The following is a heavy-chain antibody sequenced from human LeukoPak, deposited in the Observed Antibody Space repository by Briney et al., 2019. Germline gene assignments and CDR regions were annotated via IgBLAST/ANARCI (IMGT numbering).Heavy chain of an antibody. D-gene: IGHD6-13*01. J-gene: IGHJ4*02. Sequence: GGSLRLSCEASGITFSSYAMSWVRQAPGKGLEWVSGISSSGGTTYYADSVKGRFTISRDNSKNTLYLQMNSLRAEDTAVYYCARDATAQQLIHYFDYWGQGTLVTVSS. CDR1: GITFSSYA. CDR2: ISSSGGTT. V-gene: IGHV3-23*01. CDR3: ARDATAQQLIHYFDY.